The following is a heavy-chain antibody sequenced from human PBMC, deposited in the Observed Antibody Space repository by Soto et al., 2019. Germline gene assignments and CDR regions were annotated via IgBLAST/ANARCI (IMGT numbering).Heavy chain of an antibody. J-gene: IGHJ6*02. D-gene: IGHD3-10*01. V-gene: IGHV1-2*02. CDR1: GYSFSDYF. CDR2: INPKTAAT. Sequence: QVQLVQSGAEVKKSGASVKVSGKPSGYSFSDYFIQWVRQAPGQGLEWVAWINPKTAATNYAKKFQGRVSLTWDTASPTAYREMPRLRPDDTAVYYCPRIKGCLNYSHGMAVWGQGTTGIVS. CDR3: PRIKGCLNYSHGMAV.